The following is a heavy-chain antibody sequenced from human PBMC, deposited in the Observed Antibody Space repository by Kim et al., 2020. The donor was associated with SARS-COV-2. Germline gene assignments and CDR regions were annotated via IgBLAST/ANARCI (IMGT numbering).Heavy chain of an antibody. D-gene: IGHD6-13*01. CDR2: IYSGGST. CDR3: ARDDRQQGAYYYYGMDV. J-gene: IGHJ6*02. CDR1: GFTVSSNY. Sequence: GGSLRLSCAASGFTVSSNYMSWVRQAPGKGLEWVSVIYSGGSTYYADSVKGRFTISRHNSKNTLYLQMNSLRAEDTAVYYCARDDRQQGAYYYYGMDVWGQGTTVTVSS. V-gene: IGHV3-53*04.